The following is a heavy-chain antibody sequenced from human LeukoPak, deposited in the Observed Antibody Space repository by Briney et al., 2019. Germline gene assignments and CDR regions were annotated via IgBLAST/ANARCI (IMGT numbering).Heavy chain of an antibody. V-gene: IGHV4-30-4*08. J-gene: IGHJ6*03. Sequence: PSETLSLTCTVSGGSISSGDYYWSWIRQPPGKGLEWIGYIYYSGSTYYNPSLKSRVTISVDTSKNQFSLKLSSVTAADTAVYYCASERGYCSGGSCYSYYYYYMDVWGKETTVTVSS. D-gene: IGHD2-15*01. CDR3: ASERGYCSGGSCYSYYYYYMDV. CDR2: IYYSGST. CDR1: GGSISSGDYY.